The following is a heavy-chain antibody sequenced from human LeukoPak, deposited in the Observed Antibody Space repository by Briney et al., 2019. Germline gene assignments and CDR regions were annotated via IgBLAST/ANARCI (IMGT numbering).Heavy chain of an antibody. CDR3: ASAKVGATKVRFDY. CDR1: GYTFTGYY. D-gene: IGHD1-26*01. J-gene: IGHJ4*02. V-gene: IGHV1-2*02. CDR2: INPNSGGT. Sequence: GASVKVSCKASGYTFTGYYMHWVRQAPGQGLEWMGWINPNSGGTNYAQKFQGRVTMTRDTSISTAYMELSRLRCDDTPVYYCASAKVGATKVRFDYWGQGTLVTVSS.